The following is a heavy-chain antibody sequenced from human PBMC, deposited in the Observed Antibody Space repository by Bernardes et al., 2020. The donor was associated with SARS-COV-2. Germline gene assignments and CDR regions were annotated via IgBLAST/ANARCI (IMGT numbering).Heavy chain of an antibody. D-gene: IGHD3-22*01. CDR3: ARGYDSSGYPLLQPYYFDY. CDR1: GFTFDDYG. CDR2: INWNGGST. J-gene: IGHJ4*02. Sequence: GGSLRLSCAASGFTFDDYGMSWVRQAPGKGLEWVSGINWNGGSTGYADSVKGRFTISRDNAKNSLYLQMNSLRAEDTALYHCARGYDSSGYPLLQPYYFDYWGQGTLVTVSS. V-gene: IGHV3-20*01.